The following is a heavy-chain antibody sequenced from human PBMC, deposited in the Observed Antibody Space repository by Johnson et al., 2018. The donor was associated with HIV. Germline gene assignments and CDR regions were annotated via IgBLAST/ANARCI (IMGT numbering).Heavy chain of an antibody. D-gene: IGHD6-6*01. CDR3: AKVHSSSSNGFDI. J-gene: IGHJ3*02. CDR2: ISYDGSNK. CDR1: GFTFSSYA. Sequence: VQLVESGGGVVQPGRSLRLSCAASGFTFSSYAMHWVRQAPGKGLEWVAVISYDGSNKYYADSVKGRFTFSGDNSKNTLYLQMNSLRAEDTAVYYCAKVHSSSSNGFDIWGQGTMVTVSS. V-gene: IGHV3-30*04.